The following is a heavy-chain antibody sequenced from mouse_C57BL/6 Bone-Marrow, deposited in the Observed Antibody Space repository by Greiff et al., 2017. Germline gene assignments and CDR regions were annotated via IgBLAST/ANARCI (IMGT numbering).Heavy chain of an antibody. Sequence: EVKLVESGAELVKPGASVKLSCKASGFNIKDYYIHWVKQRTEQGLEWIGRIDPEDGETKYDPKFQDKATITADTSSNTAYLQLSSLTSEDTAVYFCTISLIYFDTDYWGQGTTLTVSS. CDR1: GFNIKDYY. V-gene: IGHV14-2*01. J-gene: IGHJ2*01. CDR2: IDPEDGET. CDR3: TISLIYFDTDY. D-gene: IGHD1-1*01.